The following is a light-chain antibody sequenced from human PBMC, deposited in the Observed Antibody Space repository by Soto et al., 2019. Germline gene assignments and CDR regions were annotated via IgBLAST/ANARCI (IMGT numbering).Light chain of an antibody. Sequence: DIQLTQSPSFLSASVGDRVTITCRASQSISRWLAWYQQKPGKAPKLLIYDVSSLQSGVPSRFSGSGSGTEFTLTISSLQPDDFATYYCQQCNTFWTFGQGTKVDIK. CDR2: DVS. CDR1: QSISRW. V-gene: IGKV1-5*01. J-gene: IGKJ1*01. CDR3: QQCNTFWT.